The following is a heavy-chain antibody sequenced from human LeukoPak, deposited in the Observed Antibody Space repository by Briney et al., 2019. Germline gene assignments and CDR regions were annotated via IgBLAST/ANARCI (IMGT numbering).Heavy chain of an antibody. D-gene: IGHD3-22*01. CDR3: ARSTYYYDSSDYRGPTRFDP. CDR1: GGSISSYY. V-gene: IGHV4-59*01. J-gene: IGHJ5*02. Sequence: SETLSLTCTVSGGSISSYYWSWIRQPPGKGLEWIGYIYYSGSTNYNPSLKSRVTISVHMSKNQFSLKLNSMTAADTAVYYCARSTYYYDSSDYRGPTRFDPWGQGTLVTVSS. CDR2: IYYSGST.